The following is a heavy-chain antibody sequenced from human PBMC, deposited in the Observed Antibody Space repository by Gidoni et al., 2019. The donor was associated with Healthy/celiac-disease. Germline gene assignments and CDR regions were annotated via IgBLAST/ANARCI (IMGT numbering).Heavy chain of an antibody. CDR1: GGSFSGYY. J-gene: IGHJ4*02. D-gene: IGHD5-18*01. CDR2: INHSGST. CDR3: ARQFRRGYSYGYSLDY. V-gene: IGHV4-34*01. Sequence: QVQLQQWGAGLLKPSETLSLTYAVYGGSFSGYYWSWIRQPPGKGLEWIGEINHSGSTNYNPSLKSRVTISVDTSKNQFSLKLSSVTAADTAVYYCARQFRRGYSYGYSLDYWGQGTLVTVSS.